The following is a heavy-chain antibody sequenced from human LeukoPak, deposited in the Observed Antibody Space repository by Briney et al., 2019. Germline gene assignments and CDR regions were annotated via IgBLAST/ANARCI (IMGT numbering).Heavy chain of an antibody. D-gene: IGHD2-15*01. V-gene: IGHV3-23*01. CDR2: ISGSGDRT. Sequence: GGSLRLSCEASGFTFSSYAMSWVRQAPGKGLEWVSAISGSGDRTYYADSVRGRFSISRDSSKSTLFLQMDSLRAEDTAVYYCAKGRFCTGSGYYSTAPDYWGQGTLVTVSS. CDR1: GFTFSSYA. CDR3: AKGRFCTGSGYYSTAPDY. J-gene: IGHJ4*02.